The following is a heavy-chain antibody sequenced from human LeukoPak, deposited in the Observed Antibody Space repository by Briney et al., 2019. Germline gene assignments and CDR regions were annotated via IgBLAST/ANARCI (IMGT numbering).Heavy chain of an antibody. CDR2: ISGSGGST. V-gene: IGHV3-23*01. Sequence: PGGSLRLSCAASGFTFSTYDMNWVRLAPGKGLEWVSTISGSGGSTYYAESVKGRFTISRDNSKNTLYLQMNSLRVEDTAVYYCASIGYSSGWYWIDPWGQGTQVTVSS. CDR3: ASIGYSSGWYWIDP. J-gene: IGHJ5*02. D-gene: IGHD6-19*01. CDR1: GFTFSTYD.